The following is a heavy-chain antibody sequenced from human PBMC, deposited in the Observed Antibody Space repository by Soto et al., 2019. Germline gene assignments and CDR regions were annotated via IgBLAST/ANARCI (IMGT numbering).Heavy chain of an antibody. CDR2: INHRGSI. V-gene: IGHV4-34*01. Sequence: QVQLQQWGAGLLKPSETLSLNCAVYGGSFSGYYWSWIRQPPGKGLEWIGEINHRGSINYNPSLKSRDTMSVDTSKNQFSLKLNSVTAADTAVFYSARGSRMRIPAASGRDYYYQGLDVWGQGTAVTVSS. D-gene: IGHD2-15*01. CDR3: ARGSRMRIPAASGRDYYYQGLDV. J-gene: IGHJ6*02. CDR1: GGSFSGYY.